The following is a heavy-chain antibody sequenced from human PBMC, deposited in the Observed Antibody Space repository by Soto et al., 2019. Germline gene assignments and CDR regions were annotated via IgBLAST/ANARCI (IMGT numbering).Heavy chain of an antibody. CDR3: TTEVAARPHYYYGMDV. CDR1: GGTFSSYA. CDR2: IIPIFGTA. J-gene: IGHJ6*02. Sequence: GASVKVSCKASGGTFSSYAISWVRQAPGQGLEWMGGIIPIFGTANYAQKFQGRVTITADKSTSTAYMELSSLRSEDTAVYYCTTEVAARPHYYYGMDVWGQGTTVTVSS. V-gene: IGHV1-69*06. D-gene: IGHD6-6*01.